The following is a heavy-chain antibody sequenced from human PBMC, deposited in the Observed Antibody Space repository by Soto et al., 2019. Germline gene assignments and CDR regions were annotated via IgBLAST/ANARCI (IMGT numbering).Heavy chain of an antibody. D-gene: IGHD3-3*01. CDR3: ASLEFGMDV. V-gene: IGHV1-3*01. J-gene: IGHJ6*02. CDR2: INAGNGNT. CDR1: GYTFTSYA. Sequence: ASVKVSCKASGYTFTSYAMHWVRQAPGQRLEWMGWINAGNGNTEYSQKFQGRVTITRDTSASTAYMELSSLRSEDTAVYYCASLEFGMDVWGQGTTVTVSS.